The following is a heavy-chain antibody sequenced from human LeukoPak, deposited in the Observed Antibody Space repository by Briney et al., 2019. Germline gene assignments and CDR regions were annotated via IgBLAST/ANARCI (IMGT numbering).Heavy chain of an antibody. CDR3: ARLVIPGSSGYYPDY. D-gene: IGHD3-22*01. CDR1: GYTFTGYY. V-gene: IGHV1-2*02. Sequence: ASVKVSCKASGYTFTGYYMHWVRQAPGQGLEWMGWINPNSGGTNYAQKFQGRVTMTRDTSISTAYMELSRLRSDDTAVYYCARLVIPGSSGYYPDYWGQGTLVTVSS. CDR2: INPNSGGT. J-gene: IGHJ4*02.